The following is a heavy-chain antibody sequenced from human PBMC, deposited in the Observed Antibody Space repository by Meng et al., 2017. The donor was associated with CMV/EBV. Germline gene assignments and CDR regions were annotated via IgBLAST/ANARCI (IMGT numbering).Heavy chain of an antibody. V-gene: IGHV4-59*01. CDR1: GGSISSDY. J-gene: IGHJ6*02. CDR3: ARDRVVTRYYYYGMDV. Sequence: GSLRLSCTVSGGSISSDYWSWIRQPPGKGLEWIGYIYSSGSTNYNPSLKSRVTISVDTSKNQFSLKLSSVTAADTAVYYCARDRVVTRYYYYGMDVWGQGTTVTVSS. CDR2: IYSSGST. D-gene: IGHD4-23*01.